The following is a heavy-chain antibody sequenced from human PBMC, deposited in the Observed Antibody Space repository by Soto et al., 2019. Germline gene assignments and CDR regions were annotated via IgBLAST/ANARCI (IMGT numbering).Heavy chain of an antibody. V-gene: IGHV4-59*01. Sequence: PSETLSLTCTVSGGSISSYYWSWIRQPPGKGLEWIGYIYYSGSTNYNPSLKSRVTISVDTSKNQFSLKLSSVTAADTAVYYCARVGSGYGDYLYIYYYMDVWGKGTTVTVAS. CDR2: IYYSGST. J-gene: IGHJ6*03. CDR3: ARVGSGYGDYLYIYYYMDV. D-gene: IGHD4-17*01. CDR1: GGSISSYY.